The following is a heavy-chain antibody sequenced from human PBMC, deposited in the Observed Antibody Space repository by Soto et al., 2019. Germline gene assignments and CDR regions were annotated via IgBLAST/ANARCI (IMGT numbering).Heavy chain of an antibody. D-gene: IGHD5-18*01. V-gene: IGHV4-30-4*02. CDR2: IYYSGST. Sequence: SETLSLTCTVSGGSISSGDYYWSWIRQPPGKGLEWIGYIYYSGSTYYNPSLKSRVTISVDTSKNQFSRKLNSVTAADTAVYYCARIPVDTYMVNWFDPWGQGTLVTVSS. J-gene: IGHJ5*02. CDR1: GGSISSGDYY. CDR3: ARIPVDTYMVNWFDP.